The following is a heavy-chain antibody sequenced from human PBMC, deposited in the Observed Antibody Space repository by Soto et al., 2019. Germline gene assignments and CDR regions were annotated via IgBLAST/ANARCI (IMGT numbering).Heavy chain of an antibody. J-gene: IGHJ2*01. V-gene: IGHV3-20*01. Sequence: EVQLVESGGGVVRPGGSLRLSCAASGFNFDDCGMSWVRQVPGKGLEWVSGINWNGGSTSYADSVKGAFTISRDNAKNSLYLQMKSLRAEDPAFYHCTRDGVYDPVPPPPVLWGRGTLVTVSS. CDR1: GFNFDDCG. CDR3: TRDGVYDPVPPPPVL. D-gene: IGHD2-8*01. CDR2: INWNGGST.